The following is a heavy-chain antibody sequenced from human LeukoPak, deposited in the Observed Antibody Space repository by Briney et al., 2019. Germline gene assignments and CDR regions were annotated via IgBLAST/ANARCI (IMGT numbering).Heavy chain of an antibody. J-gene: IGHJ4*02. D-gene: IGHD3-9*01. CDR1: GFTFSSYA. CDR2: ISGSGGST. V-gene: IGHV3-23*01. Sequence: PGGSLRLSCAASGFTFSSYAMSWVRQAPGKGLEWVSAISGSGGSTYYADSGNGRFTISRENYKNTLYPQMNSLRAEDTAVYYCAKDQGHDILTGYTDYWGQGTLVTVSS. CDR3: AKDQGHDILTGYTDY.